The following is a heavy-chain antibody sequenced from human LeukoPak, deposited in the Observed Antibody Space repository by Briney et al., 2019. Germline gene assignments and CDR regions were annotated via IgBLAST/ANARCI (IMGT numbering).Heavy chain of an antibody. J-gene: IGHJ4*02. CDR1: GFTFSSYW. V-gene: IGHV3-74*01. Sequence: PGGSLRLSCAASGFTFSSYWMHWARQAPGKGLVWVSRVNTDGRTTNYADSVRGRFTISRDNAENTLYLQMNSLRVEDTAVYYCSMDLSGAHDYWGQGSVVTVSS. CDR3: SMDLSGAHDY. D-gene: IGHD2-2*03. CDR2: VNTDGRTT.